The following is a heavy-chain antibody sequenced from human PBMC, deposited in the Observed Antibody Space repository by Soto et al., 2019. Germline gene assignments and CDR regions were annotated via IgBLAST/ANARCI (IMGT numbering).Heavy chain of an antibody. D-gene: IGHD3-9*01. Sequence: ASVKVSCKASGYTFTSYYMHWVRQAPGQGLEWMGIINPSGGSTSYAQKFQGRVTMTRDTSTSTVYMELSSLSSEDTAVYYCARDVYYDILTGSNWFDPWGQGTLVTVSS. CDR3: ARDVYYDILTGSNWFDP. CDR1: GYTFTSYY. CDR2: INPSGGST. J-gene: IGHJ5*02. V-gene: IGHV1-46*01.